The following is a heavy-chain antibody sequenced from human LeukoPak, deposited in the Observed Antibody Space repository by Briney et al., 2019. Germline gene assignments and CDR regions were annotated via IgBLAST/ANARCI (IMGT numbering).Heavy chain of an antibody. CDR3: ARHDSYCSGSSCYSRRLYYFDY. CDR1: GGSISRYF. CDR2: IYTSGST. D-gene: IGHD2-2*01. V-gene: IGHV4-4*09. J-gene: IGHJ4*02. Sequence: SETLSLTCTVSGGSISRYFCSWIRQSPGKGLEWIGDIYTSGSTNYSPSLESRVTMSVDTSKNQVSLNLSSVTAADSAVYYCARHDSYCSGSSCYSRRLYYFDYWGQGAPVSVFS.